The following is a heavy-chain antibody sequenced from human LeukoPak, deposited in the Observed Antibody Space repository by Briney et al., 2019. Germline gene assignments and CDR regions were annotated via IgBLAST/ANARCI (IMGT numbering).Heavy chain of an antibody. Sequence: GGSLRLSCAASGFTFSSYGMHWVRQAPGKGLEWVSAISGSGGSTYYADSVKGRFTISRDNSKNTLYLQMNSLRAEDTAVYYCAKDRRSAGAFDIWGQGTMVTVSS. V-gene: IGHV3-23*01. J-gene: IGHJ3*02. CDR1: GFTFSSYG. CDR2: ISGSGGST. CDR3: AKDRRSAGAFDI. D-gene: IGHD3-3*01.